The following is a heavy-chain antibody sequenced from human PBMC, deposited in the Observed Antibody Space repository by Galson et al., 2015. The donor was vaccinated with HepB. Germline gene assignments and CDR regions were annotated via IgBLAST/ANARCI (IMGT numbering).Heavy chain of an antibody. D-gene: IGHD6-19*01. V-gene: IGHV1-8*01. CDR2: MNPNSGNT. J-gene: IGHJ4*02. Sequence: SVKVSCKASGYTFTSYDINWVRQATGQRLEWMGWMNPNSGNTGYAQKFQGRVTMTRNTSISTAYMELSSLRSEDTAVYYCAVAGLAVAGPYYFDYWGQGTLVTVSS. CDR3: AVAGLAVAGPYYFDY. CDR1: GYTFTSYD.